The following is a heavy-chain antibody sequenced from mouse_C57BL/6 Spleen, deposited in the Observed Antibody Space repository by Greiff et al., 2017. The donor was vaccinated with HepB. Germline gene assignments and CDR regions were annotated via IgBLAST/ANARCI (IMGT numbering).Heavy chain of an antibody. D-gene: IGHD2-4*01. V-gene: IGHV1-74*01. J-gene: IGHJ3*01. CDR2: IHPYDSDT. Sequence: QVQLQQPGAELVKPGASVKVSCKASGYTFTNYWMHWVKQRPGKGLEWIGRIHPYDSDTNYNQKFKGKATLTVDKYSSTAYMQLSILTSEDSAVYYCAISTMITAPWFAYWGQGTLVTVSA. CDR3: AISTMITAPWFAY. CDR1: GYTFTNYW.